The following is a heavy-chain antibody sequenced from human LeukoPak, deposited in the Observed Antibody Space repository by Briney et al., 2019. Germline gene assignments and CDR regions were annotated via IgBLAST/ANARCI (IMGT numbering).Heavy chain of an antibody. Sequence: SETLSLTCTVSGGSISSGGYYWSWIRQHPGKGLEWIGYIYYSGSTYYNPSLKGRVTISVDTSKNQFSLKLSSVTAADTAVYYCASSYGSGSYYYYYYGMDVWGQGTTVTVSS. D-gene: IGHD3-10*01. J-gene: IGHJ6*02. V-gene: IGHV4-31*03. CDR3: ASSYGSGSYYYYYYGMDV. CDR2: IYYSGST. CDR1: GGSISSGGYY.